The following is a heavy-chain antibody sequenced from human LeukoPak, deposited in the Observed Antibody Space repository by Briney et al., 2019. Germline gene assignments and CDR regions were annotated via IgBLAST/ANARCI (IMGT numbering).Heavy chain of an antibody. CDR3: ARKAQDYGGNRYFDY. CDR1: GYTFTSYD. J-gene: IGHJ4*02. Sequence: ASVKVSRKASGYTFTSYDINWVRQATGQGLEWMGWMNPNSGNTGYAQKFQGRVTITRNTSISTAYMELSSLRSEDTAVYYCARKAQDYGGNRYFDYWGQGTLVTVSS. V-gene: IGHV1-8*03. CDR2: MNPNSGNT. D-gene: IGHD4-23*01.